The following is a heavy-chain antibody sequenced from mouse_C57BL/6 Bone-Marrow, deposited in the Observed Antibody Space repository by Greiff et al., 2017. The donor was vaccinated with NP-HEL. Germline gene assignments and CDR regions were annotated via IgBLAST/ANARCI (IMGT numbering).Heavy chain of an antibody. CDR3: ARRRGDYLAWFAY. CDR2: ISDGGSYT. D-gene: IGHD2-4*01. CDR1: GFTFSSYA. J-gene: IGHJ3*01. V-gene: IGHV5-4*03. Sequence: DVKLVESVGGLVKPGGSLKLSCAASGFTFSSYAMSWVRQTPEKRLEWVATISDGGSYTYYPDNVKGRFTISRDNAKNNLYLQMSHLKSEDTAIYYCARRRGDYLAWFAYWGQGTLVTVSA.